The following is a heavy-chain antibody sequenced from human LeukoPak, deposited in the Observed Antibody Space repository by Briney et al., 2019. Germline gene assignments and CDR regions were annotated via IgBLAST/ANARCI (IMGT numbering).Heavy chain of an antibody. D-gene: IGHD3-22*01. CDR2: ISYDGSNK. CDR1: GFTFSSYG. J-gene: IGHJ4*02. CDR3: AKDEVAGYYDSSGYYGYFDY. V-gene: IGHV3-30*18. Sequence: GGSLRLSCAASGFTFSSYGMHWVRQAPGKGLEWVAVISYDGSNKYYADSVKGRFTISRDNSKNTLYLQMNSLRAEATAVYYCAKDEVAGYYDSSGYYGYFDYWGQGTLVTVSS.